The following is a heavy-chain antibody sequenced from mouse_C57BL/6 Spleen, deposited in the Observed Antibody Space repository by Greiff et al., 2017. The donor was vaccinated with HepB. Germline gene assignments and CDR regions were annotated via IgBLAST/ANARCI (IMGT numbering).Heavy chain of an antibody. V-gene: IGHV1-82*01. CDR3: ARSLYYVSSYGYFDV. CDR2: IYPGDGDT. CDR1: GYAFSSSW. D-gene: IGHD1-1*01. Sequence: QVQLQQSGPELVKPGASVKISCKASGYAFSSSWMNWVKQRPGKGLEWIGRIYPGDGDTNYNGKFKGKATLTADKSSSTAYMQLSSLTSEDSAVYFCARSLYYVSSYGYFDVWGTGTTVTVSS. J-gene: IGHJ1*03.